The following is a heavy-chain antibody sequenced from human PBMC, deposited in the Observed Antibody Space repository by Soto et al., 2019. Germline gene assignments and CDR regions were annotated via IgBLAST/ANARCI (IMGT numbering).Heavy chain of an antibody. CDR3: ERDGWRALVYWYYGMDV. Sequence: EVQLVESGGGLIQPGGSLRLSCLVSGFTFSSNYMSWVRQAPGKGLEWVSAIYSGGTTYYADSVKGRFTISRDNSKNTVYLQMNSVGGEDTAVYYCERDGWRALVYWYYGMDVWGQGTTVTVSS. CDR1: GFTFSSNY. D-gene: IGHD6-19*01. V-gene: IGHV3-53*01. CDR2: IYSGGTT. J-gene: IGHJ6*02.